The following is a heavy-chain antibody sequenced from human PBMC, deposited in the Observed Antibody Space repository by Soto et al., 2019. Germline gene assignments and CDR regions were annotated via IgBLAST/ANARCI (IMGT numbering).Heavy chain of an antibody. D-gene: IGHD6-19*01. Sequence: PGGSLRLSCAASGFTFSSYVMHWVRQAPGKGLEWVAVIWYDGSNKYYADSVKGRFTISRDNSKNTLYLQMNSLRAEDTAVYYWARDQIAVAGPNGGFDYWGQGTLVTVSS. CDR2: IWYDGSNK. CDR3: ARDQIAVAGPNGGFDY. J-gene: IGHJ4*02. CDR1: GFTFSSYV. V-gene: IGHV3-33*01.